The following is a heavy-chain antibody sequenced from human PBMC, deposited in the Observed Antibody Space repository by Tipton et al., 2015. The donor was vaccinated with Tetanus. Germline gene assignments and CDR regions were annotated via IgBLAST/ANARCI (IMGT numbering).Heavy chain of an antibody. Sequence: TLSLTCTVSGGSTSSYYWSWIWQPPGQGPEWLGQIHSSGSTNYIPSLKSRVTISLDTSKNQFSLRLTSVTAADTAVYYCARDIEEVGATKFFECWGPGTLVAVSS. CDR2: IHSSGST. CDR1: GGSTSSYY. J-gene: IGHJ4*02. D-gene: IGHD1-26*01. CDR3: ARDIEEVGATKFFEC. V-gene: IGHV4-59*01.